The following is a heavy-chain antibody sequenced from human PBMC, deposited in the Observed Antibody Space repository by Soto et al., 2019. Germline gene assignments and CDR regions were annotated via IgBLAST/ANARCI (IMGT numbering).Heavy chain of an antibody. CDR3: ARVAMXNYHDMWSGPTSSALDV. Sequence: PSETLSLTCKVSGGSMRCYSWSWIRQTPGEGLEWIGYVSHGGRTDYSPSLKNRVTISLDMSKNHFALHVNSVDPADTAVYYCARVAMXNYHDMWSGPTSSALDVWGQGTTVTVSS. CDR2: VSHGGRT. V-gene: IGHV4-59*13. J-gene: IGHJ6*02. CDR1: GGSMRCYS. D-gene: IGHD3-3*01.